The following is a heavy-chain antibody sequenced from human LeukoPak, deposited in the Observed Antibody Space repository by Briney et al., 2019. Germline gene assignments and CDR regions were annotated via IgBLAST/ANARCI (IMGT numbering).Heavy chain of an antibody. V-gene: IGHV4-39*01. CDR2: IYYSGNT. CDR3: VRLKEGIDY. Sequence: PSETLSLTWAVSGXSISGGSNFWGWIRQPPGKGLEWIGSIYYSGNTYYNPSLKSRVTISVDTSKNQFSLKLSSVTAADTAVYYCVRLKEGIDYWGQGTLVTVSS. D-gene: IGHD3-10*01. CDR1: GXSISGGSNF. J-gene: IGHJ4*02.